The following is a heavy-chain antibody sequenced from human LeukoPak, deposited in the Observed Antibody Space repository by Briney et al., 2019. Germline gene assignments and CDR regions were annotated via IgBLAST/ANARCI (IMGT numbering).Heavy chain of an antibody. CDR2: IYTSGST. V-gene: IGHV4-61*02. CDR1: GGSISSGSYY. CDR3: ASTRNPSTIAVAGRSFDY. D-gene: IGHD6-19*01. Sequence: SQTLSLTCTVSGGSISSGSYYWSWIRQPAGKGLEWIGRIYTSGSTNYNPSLKSRVTISVDTSKNQFSLKPSSVTAADTAVYYCASTRNPSTIAVAGRSFDYWGQGALVTVSS. J-gene: IGHJ4*02.